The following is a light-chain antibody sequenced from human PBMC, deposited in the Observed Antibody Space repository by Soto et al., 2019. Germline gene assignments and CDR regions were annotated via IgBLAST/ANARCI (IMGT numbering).Light chain of an antibody. V-gene: IGKV1-5*03. CDR2: KAS. J-gene: IGKJ3*01. CDR1: QSIKNW. Sequence: DIQMTQSPSTLSASVGDRVTITCRASQSIKNWLAWYQQKPGEAPKLLIYKASTLESGVPSRFSGSGSGTEFTLTISCLQPDDVATYYCQQYSSYSQFTFGHGTKVDIK. CDR3: QQYSSYSQFT.